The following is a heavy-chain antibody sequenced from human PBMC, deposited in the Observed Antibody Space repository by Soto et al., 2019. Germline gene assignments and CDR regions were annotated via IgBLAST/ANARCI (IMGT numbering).Heavy chain of an antibody. CDR1: GGTFSSYA. D-gene: IGHD6-19*01. Sequence: SVKVSCKASGGTFSSYAISWVRQAPGQGLEWMGGIIPIFGTANYAQKFQGRVTITADESTSTAYMELSSLRSEDTAVYYCARDRGTLALAGYYYYGMDVWGQGTKVTVSS. V-gene: IGHV1-69*13. CDR2: IIPIFGTA. J-gene: IGHJ6*02. CDR3: ARDRGTLALAGYYYYGMDV.